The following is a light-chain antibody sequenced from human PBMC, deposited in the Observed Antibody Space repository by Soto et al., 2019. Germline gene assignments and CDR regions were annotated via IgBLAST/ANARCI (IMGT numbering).Light chain of an antibody. CDR3: SSYTSSTTYV. J-gene: IGLJ1*01. V-gene: IGLV2-14*01. CDR2: EVS. CDR1: SNDVGGYKY. Sequence: QSVLTQPASVSGSPGQSITISCTGTSNDVGGYKYVSWYQQHPGKAPKLLISEVSNRPSGVSNRFSGSKSGNTASLTISGLQAEDEADYYCSSYTSSTTYVFGTGTKLTVL.